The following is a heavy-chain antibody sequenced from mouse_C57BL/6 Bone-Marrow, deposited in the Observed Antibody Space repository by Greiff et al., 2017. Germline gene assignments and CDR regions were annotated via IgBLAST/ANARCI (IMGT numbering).Heavy chain of an antibody. CDR1: GFSLTSYG. CDR2: IWSGGST. J-gene: IGHJ2*01. CDR3: ARNYGSSGFYFDY. Sequence: VQLVESGPGLVQPSQSLSITCTVSGFSLTSYGVHWVRQSPGKGLEWLGVIWSGGSTDYNAAFISRLSISTDNSKSQVFFKMNSLQTDDTAIYYCARNYGSSGFYFDYWGQGTTLTVSS. D-gene: IGHD3-2*02. V-gene: IGHV2-2*01.